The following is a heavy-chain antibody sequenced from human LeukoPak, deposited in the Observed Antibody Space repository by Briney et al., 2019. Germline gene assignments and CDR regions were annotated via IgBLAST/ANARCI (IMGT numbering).Heavy chain of an antibody. CDR2: IKTDGSST. CDR1: GFTFSSYW. J-gene: IGHJ3*02. D-gene: IGHD5/OR15-5a*01. V-gene: IGHV3-74*01. Sequence: PGGSLRLSCAASGFTFSSYWMHWVRQAPGKGLVWVSRIKTDGSSTDYADSVKGRFTISRDNAKNTMYLQMNSLRAEDTAVYYCARGVSGTGPDIWGLGTMVPVSS. CDR3: ARGVSGTGPDI.